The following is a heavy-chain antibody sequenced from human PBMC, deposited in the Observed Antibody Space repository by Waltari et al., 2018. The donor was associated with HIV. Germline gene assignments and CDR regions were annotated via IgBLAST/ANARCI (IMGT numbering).Heavy chain of an antibody. CDR1: GYTFLRYG. Sequence: QGPLVQAGAEVKQHGASVKVSCNDSGYTFLRYGNGRVRLVPGQGVEGMGWISGYNDNTNYEQKFQGRVTMTADTSTGTAYLELRSLRSDDTAVYYCARDRRYDWELPGYSSWGQGTLVTVSS. CDR2: ISGYNDNT. D-gene: IGHD1-26*01. J-gene: IGHJ5*02. CDR3: ARDRRYDWELPGYSS. V-gene: IGHV1-18*01.